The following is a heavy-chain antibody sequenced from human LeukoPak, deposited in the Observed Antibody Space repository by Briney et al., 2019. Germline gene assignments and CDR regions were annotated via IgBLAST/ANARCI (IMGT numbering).Heavy chain of an antibody. CDR3: AASNDYSNYGLSY. D-gene: IGHD4-11*01. J-gene: IGHJ4*02. CDR1: GYTFTSYA. Sequence: ASVKVSCKASGYTFTSYAMHWVRQAPGQGLEWMGWINPNSGGTNYAQKFQGWVTMTRDTSISTAYMELSRLRSDDTAVYYCAASNDYSNYGLSYWGQGTLVTVSS. V-gene: IGHV1-2*04. CDR2: INPNSGGT.